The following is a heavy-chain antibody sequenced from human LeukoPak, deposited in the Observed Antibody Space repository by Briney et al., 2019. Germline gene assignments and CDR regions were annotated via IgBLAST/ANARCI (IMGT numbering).Heavy chain of an antibody. J-gene: IGHJ4*02. CDR1: GGSTSSGGYY. CDR2: IYYSGST. V-gene: IGHV4-31*03. Sequence: PSETLSLTCTVSGGSTSSGGYYWSWIRQHPGKGLEWIGYIYYSGSTYYNPSLKSRVTISVDTSKNQFSLKLSSVTAADTAVYYCARSPALTGYLGGPFYFNYWGQGTVVTVSS. D-gene: IGHD3-9*01. CDR3: ARSPALTGYLGGPFYFNY.